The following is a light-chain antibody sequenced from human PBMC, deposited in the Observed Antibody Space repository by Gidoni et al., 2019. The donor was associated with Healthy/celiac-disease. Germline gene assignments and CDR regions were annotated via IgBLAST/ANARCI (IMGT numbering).Light chain of an antibody. J-gene: IGKJ1*01. Sequence: DIPMSPSPSSLSASVGDRVTITRRASQSISSYLNWYQQKPGKAPKLLIYAASSLQSGVPSRFSGSGSGTDFTLTISSLQPEDFATYYCQQSYSTPWTFGQGTKVEIK. V-gene: IGKV1-39*01. CDR3: QQSYSTPWT. CDR2: AAS. CDR1: QSISSY.